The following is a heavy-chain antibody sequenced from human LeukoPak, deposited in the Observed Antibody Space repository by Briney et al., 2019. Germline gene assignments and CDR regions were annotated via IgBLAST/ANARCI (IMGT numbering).Heavy chain of an antibody. J-gene: IGHJ4*02. Sequence: GRSLRLSCAASGFTFKTYGMHWVRQAPGKGLEWVAVISFDGTNKYYADSVKGRFTVSRDNSRSTLSLQMNSLRVEDTAVYYCARENWVKDYWGQGTLVTVAS. CDR1: GFTFKTYG. D-gene: IGHD2-21*01. CDR3: ARENWVKDY. V-gene: IGHV3-30*03. CDR2: ISFDGTNK.